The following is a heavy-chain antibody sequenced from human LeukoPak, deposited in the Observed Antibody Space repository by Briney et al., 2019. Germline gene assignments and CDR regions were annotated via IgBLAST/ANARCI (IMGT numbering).Heavy chain of an antibody. CDR2: ISYDGSNK. CDR3: AKTSQSSGWIYYFDY. D-gene: IGHD6-19*01. J-gene: IGHJ4*02. V-gene: IGHV3-30*18. Sequence: GGSLRLSCAASGFTFSSYWMPWVRQAPGKGLEWVAVISYDGSNKYYADSVKGRFTISRDNSKNTLYLQMNSLRAEDTAVYYCAKTSQSSGWIYYFDYWGQGTLVTVSS. CDR1: GFTFSSYW.